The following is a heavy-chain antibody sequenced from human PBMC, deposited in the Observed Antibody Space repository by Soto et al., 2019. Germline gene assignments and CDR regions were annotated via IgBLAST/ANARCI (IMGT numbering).Heavy chain of an antibody. CDR2: IYYSGST. V-gene: IGHV4-31*03. CDR3: ARDGGYGSGSYRFDY. Sequence: QVQLPESGPGLVKPSQTLSLTCTVSGGSISSGGYYWSWIRQHPGKGLEWIGYIYYSGSTSYNPSRKSRDTTSVHTSKNQFSLTLSSVSAADTAVYYCARDGGYGSGSYRFDYGGQGTLVTVSS. J-gene: IGHJ4*02. CDR1: GGSISSGGYY. D-gene: IGHD3-10*01.